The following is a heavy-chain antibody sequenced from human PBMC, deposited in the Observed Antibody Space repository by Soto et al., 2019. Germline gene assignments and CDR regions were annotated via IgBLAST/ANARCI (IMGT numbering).Heavy chain of an antibody. CDR3: ARGRYALGV. D-gene: IGHD3-9*01. Sequence: GGSLRLSCVASAFSFTNAWMSWVRQAPGKGLEWISMITSGGTVFYYADSVRGRFAISRDDTENSLHLQMNSLRVEDTAMYYCARGRYALGVWGQGTTVTVSS. V-gene: IGHV3-11*04. J-gene: IGHJ6*02. CDR2: ITSGGTVF. CDR1: AFSFTNAW.